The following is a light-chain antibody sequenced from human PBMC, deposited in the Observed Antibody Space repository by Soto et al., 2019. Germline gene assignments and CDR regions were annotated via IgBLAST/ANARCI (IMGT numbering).Light chain of an antibody. CDR3: QQYGSPLFT. J-gene: IGKJ3*01. CDR1: QSVSSKY. CDR2: GTS. V-gene: IGKV3-20*01. Sequence: VLTQSPGTLSLSPGERATLSCRASQSVSSKYLAWYQQKPGQAPRVLIYGTSIRASGVPEMFSGGGSGTDFTLTITRLEPEDFAVYYCQQYGSPLFTFGPGTKVHFK.